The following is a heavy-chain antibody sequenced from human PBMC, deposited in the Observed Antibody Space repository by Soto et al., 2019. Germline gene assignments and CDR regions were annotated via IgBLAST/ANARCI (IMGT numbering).Heavy chain of an antibody. Sequence: ELQLLESGGGLVQPGGSLRLSCAASGFTFHIYVMNWVRQAPGKGLEWVSGISERRGDSYYADYVKGRFTISRDNSKNTLYLQMNSLRVEDTAVDFCASTRMPAARGAPNSRGFDVWGQGTKVTVSS. V-gene: IGHV3-23*01. CDR2: ISERRGDS. D-gene: IGHD2-2*01. CDR1: GFTFHIYV. CDR3: ASTRMPAARGAPNSRGFDV. J-gene: IGHJ3*01.